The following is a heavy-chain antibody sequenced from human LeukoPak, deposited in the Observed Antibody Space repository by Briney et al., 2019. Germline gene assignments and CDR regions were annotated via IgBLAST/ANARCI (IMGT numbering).Heavy chain of an antibody. CDR1: GGSISSSAYY. CDR2: IYYSGST. D-gene: IGHD2-2*01. V-gene: IGHV4-39*01. Sequence: SETLSLTCTVSGGSISSSAYYWGWIRLPPGKGLEWIGNIYYSGSTYYNPSLKSRVTISVDTSKNQFSLKLSSVTAADTAIYYCARRCTSASCYFYWGQGTLVTVSS. J-gene: IGHJ4*02. CDR3: ARRCTSASCYFY.